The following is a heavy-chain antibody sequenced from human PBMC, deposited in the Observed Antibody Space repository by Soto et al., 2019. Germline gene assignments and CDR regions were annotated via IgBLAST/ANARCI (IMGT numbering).Heavy chain of an antibody. D-gene: IGHD2-2*01. CDR3: AREIGYCSSTSCYRDAFDI. Sequence: GASVKVSCKASGYTFTSYGISWVRQAPGQGLEWMGWISAYNGNTNYAQKLQGRVTMTTDTSTSTACMELRSLRSDDTAVYYCAREIGYCSSTSCYRDAFDIWGQGTMVTVSS. CDR1: GYTFTSYG. V-gene: IGHV1-18*01. CDR2: ISAYNGNT. J-gene: IGHJ3*02.